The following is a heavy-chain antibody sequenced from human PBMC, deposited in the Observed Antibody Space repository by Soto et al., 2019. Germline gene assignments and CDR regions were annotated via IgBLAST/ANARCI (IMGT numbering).Heavy chain of an antibody. D-gene: IGHD3-22*01. J-gene: IGHJ4*01. CDR1: GGSISSGYYY. Sequence: SETLSLTCSVSGGSISSGYYYRNWIRQPPGKDLEWIGYIFYSGSAYYSPSLKSRVTISVDTSKNQFSLKLSSVTAADTAVYYCARALKEYYYDSSPYYYFDYWGQGTLVTNSS. V-gene: IGHV4-30-4*01. CDR2: IFYSGSA. CDR3: ARALKEYYYDSSPYYYFDY.